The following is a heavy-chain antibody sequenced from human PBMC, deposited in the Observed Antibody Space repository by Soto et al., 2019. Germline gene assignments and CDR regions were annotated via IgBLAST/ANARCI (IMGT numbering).Heavy chain of an antibody. J-gene: IGHJ6*02. CDR3: AKASSSSSRRSYYYYYGMDV. CDR1: GFTFSSYG. V-gene: IGHV3-33*06. CDR2: IWYDGSNK. Sequence: QVQLVESGGGVVQPGRSLRLSCAASGFTFSSYGMHWVRQAPGKGLEWVAVIWYDGSNKYYADSVKGRFTISRDNSKNTLYLQMNSLRAEDTAVYYCAKASSSSSRRSYYYYYGMDVWGQGTTVTVSS. D-gene: IGHD6-6*01.